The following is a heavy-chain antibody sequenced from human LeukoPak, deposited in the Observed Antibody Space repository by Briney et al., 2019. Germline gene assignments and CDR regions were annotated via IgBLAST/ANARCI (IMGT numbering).Heavy chain of an antibody. D-gene: IGHD3-16*02. J-gene: IGHJ4*02. CDR1: GVSITQTNY. CDR2: VNLQGGT. CDR3: AGEGGSYRPLDY. V-gene: IGHV4-4*02. Sequence: SQTLSLTCDVSGVSITQTNYWTWVRHPPGKGLEWIGEVNLQGGTNYNPSLLRRVAISVDTSANHVSLQMTSVTAADTAVYYCAGEGGSYRPLDYSGQGTLVTVSS.